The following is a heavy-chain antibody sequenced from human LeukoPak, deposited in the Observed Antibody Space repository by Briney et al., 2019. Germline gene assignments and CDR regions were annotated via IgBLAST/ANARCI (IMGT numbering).Heavy chain of an antibody. J-gene: IGHJ4*02. D-gene: IGHD3-10*01. Sequence: GGTLRLSCAASGFTFSSYGVSWVRQAPGKGLEWVSGISGSGHRTYYADSVKGRFTISRDNAKNSLYLQMNSLRAEDTAVYYCARATFRGDLGTLFDYWGQGTLVTVSS. V-gene: IGHV3-23*01. CDR3: ARATFRGDLGTLFDY. CDR2: ISGSGHRT. CDR1: GFTFSSYG.